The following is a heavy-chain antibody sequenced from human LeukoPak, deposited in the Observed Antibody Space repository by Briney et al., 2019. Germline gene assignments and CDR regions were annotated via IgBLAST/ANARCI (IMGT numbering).Heavy chain of an antibody. CDR2: ISSSSSFI. V-gene: IGHV3-21*01. D-gene: IGHD6-13*01. Sequence: GGSLRLSCAGSGFTFSSYSMSWVRQAPWKGVEFVSSISSSSSFIYYADSVKGRFTISRDNAKKSLSLQMNSLRADDTAVYYCARGYSSSWYLDWGQGTLVTVSS. CDR1: GFTFSSYS. J-gene: IGHJ4*02. CDR3: ARGYSSSWYLD.